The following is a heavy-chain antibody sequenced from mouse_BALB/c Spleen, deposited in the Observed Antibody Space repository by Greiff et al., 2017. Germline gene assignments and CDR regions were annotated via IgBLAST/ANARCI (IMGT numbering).Heavy chain of an antibody. CDR2: ISSGSSTI. CDR3: ARLGTLTGTDY. J-gene: IGHJ2*01. Sequence: EVKLVESGGGLVQPGGSRKLSCAASGFTFSSFGMHWVRQAPEKGLEWVAYISSGSSTIYYADTVKGRFTISRDNPKNTLFLQMTSLRSEDTAMYYCARLGTLTGTDYWGQGTTLTVSS. CDR1: GFTFSSFG. V-gene: IGHV5-17*02. D-gene: IGHD4-1*01.